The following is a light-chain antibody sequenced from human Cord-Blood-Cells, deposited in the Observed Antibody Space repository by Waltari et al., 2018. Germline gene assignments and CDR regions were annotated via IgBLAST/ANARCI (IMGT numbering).Light chain of an antibody. V-gene: IGKV1-5*01. CDR2: DAS. CDR3: QQYNSYSTT. CDR1: QSMSSW. J-gene: IGKJ2*01. Sequence: DIQMTPTPYTLSPSVGDTVTITCRASQSMSSWLAWYQQKTGKAPKLLIYDASSLESGVPSRFSGSGSGTEFTLTISSLQPDDFATYYCQQYNSYSTTFGQGTKLEIK.